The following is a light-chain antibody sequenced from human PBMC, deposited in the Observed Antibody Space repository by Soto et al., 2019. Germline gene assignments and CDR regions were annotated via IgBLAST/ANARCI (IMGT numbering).Light chain of an antibody. CDR1: SSAVGGYNY. Sequence: QSALTQPRSVSGSPGQSVTISCTGTSSAVGGYNYVSWYQQYPGKAPKVMIYAVTKRPSGVPDRISGSKSGNTASLTISGLQAEDEADYYCTSYTSSSTPYVFGGGTKVTVL. V-gene: IGLV2-11*01. J-gene: IGLJ1*01. CDR2: AVT. CDR3: TSYTSSSTPYV.